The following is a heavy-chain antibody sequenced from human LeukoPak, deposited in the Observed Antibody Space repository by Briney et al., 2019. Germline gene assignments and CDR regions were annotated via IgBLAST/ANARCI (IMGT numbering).Heavy chain of an antibody. CDR2: ISYDGSTI. J-gene: IGHJ5*02. V-gene: IGHV3-30*04. CDR3: AISREAFDP. CDR1: GFTFSSYA. Sequence: PGRSLRLSCAASGFTFSSYAMHWVRQAPGKGLEWVSVISYDGSTIYYADSVKGRFTISRDNSKNPLYLQMNSLRAEDTAVYYCAISREAFDPWGQGTLVTVSS.